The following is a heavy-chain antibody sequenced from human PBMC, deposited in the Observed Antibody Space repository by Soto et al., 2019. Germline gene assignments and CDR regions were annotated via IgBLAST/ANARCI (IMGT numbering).Heavy chain of an antibody. V-gene: IGHV4-39*01. CDR1: GGSISSSSYY. Sequence: SETLSLTCTVSGGSISSSSYYWGWIRQPPGKGLEWIGSIYYSGSTYYNPSLKSRVTISVDTSKNQFSLKLGSVTAADTAVYYCASPGYSSGRGYYYMDVWGKGTTVTVSS. J-gene: IGHJ6*03. D-gene: IGHD6-19*01. CDR3: ASPGYSSGRGYYYMDV. CDR2: IYYSGST.